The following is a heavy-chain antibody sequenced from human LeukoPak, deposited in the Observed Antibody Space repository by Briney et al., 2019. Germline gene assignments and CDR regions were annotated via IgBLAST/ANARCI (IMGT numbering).Heavy chain of an antibody. CDR2: ISSNGGST. CDR1: GFTFSSYA. CDR3: AKDHLPGIVVADRDY. D-gene: IGHD6-19*01. V-gene: IGHV3-64*01. Sequence: PGGSLRLSCAASGFTFSSYAMHWVRQAPGKGLEYVSAISSNGGSTYYANSVKGRFTISRDSANNSLFLQINSLRAEDTAVYYCAKDHLPGIVVADRDYWGQGTLVTVSS. J-gene: IGHJ4*02.